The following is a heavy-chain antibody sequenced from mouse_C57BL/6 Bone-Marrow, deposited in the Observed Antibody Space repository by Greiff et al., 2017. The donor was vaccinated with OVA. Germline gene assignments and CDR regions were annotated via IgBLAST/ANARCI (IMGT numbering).Heavy chain of an antibody. V-gene: IGHV3-6*01. Sequence: ESGPGLVKPSQSLSLTCSVTGYSITSGYYWNWIRQFPGNKLEWMGYISYDGSNNYNPSLKNRISITRDTSKNQFFLKLNSVTTEDTATYYCARYYYGSSYVYYYAMDYWGQGTSVTVSS. CDR1: GYSITSGYY. CDR3: ARYYYGSSYVYYYAMDY. J-gene: IGHJ4*01. D-gene: IGHD1-1*01. CDR2: ISYDGSN.